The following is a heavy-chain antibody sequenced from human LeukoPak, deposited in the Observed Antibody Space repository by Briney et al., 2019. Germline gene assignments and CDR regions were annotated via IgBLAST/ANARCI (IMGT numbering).Heavy chain of an antibody. V-gene: IGHV1-2*04. CDR3: ARQGSPDSGGYYEPPYYFDY. CDR1: GYTFTGYY. D-gene: IGHD3-22*01. J-gene: IGHJ4*02. CDR2: INPNSGGT. Sequence: ASVKVSCKASGYTFTGYYMHWVRQAPGQGLEWMGWINPNSGGTNYAQKFQGWVTMTRDTSISTAYMELSRLRSDDTAVYYCARQGSPDSGGYYEPPYYFDYWGQGTLVTVSS.